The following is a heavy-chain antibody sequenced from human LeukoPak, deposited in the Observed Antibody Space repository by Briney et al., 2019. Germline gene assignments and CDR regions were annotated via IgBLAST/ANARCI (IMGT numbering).Heavy chain of an antibody. CDR1: GGSFSGYY. Sequence: SETLSLTCAVYGGSFSGYYWSWIRQPPGKGLEWIGEINHSGSTNYNPSLKSRVTISVDTSKSQFSLKLSSVTAADTAVYYCAREARGDSSGYSRSTDYWGQGTLVTVSS. D-gene: IGHD3-22*01. CDR3: AREARGDSSGYSRSTDY. V-gene: IGHV4-34*01. J-gene: IGHJ4*02. CDR2: INHSGST.